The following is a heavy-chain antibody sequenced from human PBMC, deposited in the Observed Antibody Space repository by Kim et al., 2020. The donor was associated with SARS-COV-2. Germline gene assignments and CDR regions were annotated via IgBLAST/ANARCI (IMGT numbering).Heavy chain of an antibody. CDR2: ISSSSNT. V-gene: IGHV3-11*06. J-gene: IGHJ6*02. CDR1: GFTFSDYY. D-gene: IGHD3-10*01. Sequence: GGSLRLSCAASGFTFSDYYMSWIRQAPGKGLEWVSYISSSSNTKYADDVKGRFTISRDNAKNSLYLQMNSLRAEDTAVYYCARGPLGFGELSDYYYGMDVWGQGTTVTVSS. CDR3: ARGPLGFGELSDYYYGMDV.